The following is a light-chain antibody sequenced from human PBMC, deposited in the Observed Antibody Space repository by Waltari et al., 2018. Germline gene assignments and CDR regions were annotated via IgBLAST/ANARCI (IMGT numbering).Light chain of an antibody. CDR1: SLSNTY. Sequence: SSELTQDAAVSVALGQTVRITCQGDSLSNTYASWYQQKPGQATVLVIYGKTNRPSGIPDRFSGSSSGNTASLTITGAQAEDEADYYCNSRDSSSHHVIFGGGTRLTVL. J-gene: IGLJ2*01. CDR3: NSRDSSSHHVI. V-gene: IGLV3-19*01. CDR2: GKT.